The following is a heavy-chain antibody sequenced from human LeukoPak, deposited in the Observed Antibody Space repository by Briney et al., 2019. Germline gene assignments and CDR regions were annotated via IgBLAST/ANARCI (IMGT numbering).Heavy chain of an antibody. V-gene: IGHV7-4-1*02. D-gene: IGHD3-16*02. J-gene: IGHJ4*02. CDR2: INTNTGNP. Sequence: GASVTVSFKASGYTFTSYGMNWVRQAPGQGLEWMGWINTNTGNPTYAQGFTGRFVFSLDTSVSTAYLQITSLKAEDTAVYYCAREPYRFDYWGQGTLVTVSS. CDR1: GYTFTSYG. CDR3: AREPYRFDY.